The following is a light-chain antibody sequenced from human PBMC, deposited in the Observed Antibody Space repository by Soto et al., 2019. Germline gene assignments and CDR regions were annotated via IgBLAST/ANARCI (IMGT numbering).Light chain of an antibody. CDR2: EGN. CDR1: YNL. V-gene: IGLV2-23*01. Sequence: QPVLTQPASVSGSPGQSITISCTYNLVSWYQQHPGKAPKLMIYEGNKRPSGVSNRFSGSKSGNTASLTISGLQAEDEADYYGCSYAGQRVVFGGGTKLTVL. CDR3: CSYAGQRVV. J-gene: IGLJ2*01.